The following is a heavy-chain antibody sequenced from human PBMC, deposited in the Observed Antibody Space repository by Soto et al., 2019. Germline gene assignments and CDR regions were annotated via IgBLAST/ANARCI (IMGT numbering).Heavy chain of an antibody. V-gene: IGHV3-33*01. CDR3: ARDLMTTDDAFDI. D-gene: IGHD4-17*01. J-gene: IGHJ3*02. Sequence: PGGYLRLSCGGSGFTFSSYGLHWVRQAPGKGLEWVAVIWYDGSNKYYADSVKGRFTISRDNSKNTLYLQMNSLRAEDTAVYYCARDLMTTDDAFDIWGQGTMVTVSS. CDR2: IWYDGSNK. CDR1: GFTFSSYG.